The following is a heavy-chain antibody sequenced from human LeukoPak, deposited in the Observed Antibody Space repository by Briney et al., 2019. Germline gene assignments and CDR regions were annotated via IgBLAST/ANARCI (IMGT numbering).Heavy chain of an antibody. CDR3: ARDPPDY. V-gene: IGHV3-48*03. Sequence: GSLRLSCAASGFTFSSYEMNWVRQAPGKGLEWVSYIINSGTTTYYADSVKGRFAISRDNAKKSLYLQMNSLRAEDTGVYYCARDPPDYWGQGILVTVSS. J-gene: IGHJ4*02. CDR2: IINSGTTT. CDR1: GFTFSSYE.